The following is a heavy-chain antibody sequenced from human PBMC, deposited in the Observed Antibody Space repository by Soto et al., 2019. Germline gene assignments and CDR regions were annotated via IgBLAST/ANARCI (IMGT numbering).Heavy chain of an antibody. CDR3: AKEGTSGLYYFDY. CDR2: ISSSGGST. D-gene: IGHD6-19*01. V-gene: IGHV3-23*01. J-gene: IGHJ4*02. CDR1: GFTFSDYY. Sequence: GGSLRLSCAASGFTFSDYYMSWIRQAPGKGLEWVSTISSSGGSTYYADSVKGRFTISRDNSKNTLYLQMNSLRAGDSAIYYCAKEGTSGLYYFDYWGQGTLVTVSS.